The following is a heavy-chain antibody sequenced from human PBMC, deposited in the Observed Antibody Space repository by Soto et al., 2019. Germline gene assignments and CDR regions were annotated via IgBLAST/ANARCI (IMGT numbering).Heavy chain of an antibody. CDR2: ISYSGGT. D-gene: IGHD2-8*01. CDR1: DDSISSFY. V-gene: IGHV4-59*01. CDR3: AAGVDATTRDYYYYYMAV. J-gene: IGHJ6*03. Sequence: QVQLQESGPGLVKPSETLSLTCTVSDDSISSFYWNWIRQPPGKGLEWIGYISYSGGTNYNPSLRSRVTSSDDSSNNLFPLMLSSVAAAAAVVCCAAGVDATTRDYYYYYMAVWGTGTTVTVSS.